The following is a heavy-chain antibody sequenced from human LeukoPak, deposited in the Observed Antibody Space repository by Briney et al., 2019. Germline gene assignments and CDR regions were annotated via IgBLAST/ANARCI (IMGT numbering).Heavy chain of an antibody. D-gene: IGHD6-19*01. CDR3: VKDEKVFGSGWFFGMF. CDR2: ISGRGYNT. CDR1: GFSFNSYA. J-gene: IGHJ4*02. Sequence: GGSLGLSCAASGFSFNSYAMSWVRQAPGKGLKWVSAISGRGYNTYYADSVKGRFTISRDNSKNTLFLQMSSLRPEDTAVYYCVKDEKVFGSGWFFGMFWGQGILVTVSS. V-gene: IGHV3-23*01.